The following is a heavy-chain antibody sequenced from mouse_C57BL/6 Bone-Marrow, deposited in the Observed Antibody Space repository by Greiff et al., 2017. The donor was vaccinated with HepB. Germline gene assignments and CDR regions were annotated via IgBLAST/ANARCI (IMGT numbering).Heavy chain of an antibody. Sequence: EVKLQESGPGLVKPSQSLSLTCSVTGYSITSGYYWTWIRQFPGNKLEWMGYISYDGSNNYNPSLKNRISITRDTSKNQFFLKLNSVTTEDTATYYCAGPRAMDYWGQGTSVTVSS. V-gene: IGHV3-6*01. CDR1: GYSITSGYY. CDR2: ISYDGSN. CDR3: AGPRAMDY. J-gene: IGHJ4*01.